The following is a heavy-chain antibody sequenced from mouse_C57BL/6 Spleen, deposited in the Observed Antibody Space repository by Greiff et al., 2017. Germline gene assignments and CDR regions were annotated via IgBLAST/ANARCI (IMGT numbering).Heavy chain of an antibody. CDR3: AIEEVYYGRRPLDY. Sequence: EVQLLESGPELVKPGASVKMSCKASGYTFTDYNMHWVKQSPGQGLEWIGYINPNNGGTSYNPKFKGKATLTVNKSSSTAYLELRSMTSEDSAVYYCAIEEVYYGRRPLDYWGQGTTLTVSA. V-gene: IGHV1-22*01. CDR2: INPNNGGT. CDR1: GYTFTDYN. D-gene: IGHD1-1*01. J-gene: IGHJ2*01.